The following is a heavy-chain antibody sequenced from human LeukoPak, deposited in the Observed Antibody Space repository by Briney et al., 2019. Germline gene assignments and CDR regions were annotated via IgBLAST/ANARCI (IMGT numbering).Heavy chain of an antibody. Sequence: SVKVSCKASGGTFSSYAISWVRQAPGQGLEWMGRIIPILGIANYAQKFQGRVTITADKSTSTAYMELSSLRSEDTAVYYCARDRDSGSYGFFDPWSQGTLVTVSS. J-gene: IGHJ5*02. CDR3: ARDRDSGSYGFFDP. V-gene: IGHV1-69*04. D-gene: IGHD3-10*01. CDR2: IIPILGIA. CDR1: GGTFSSYA.